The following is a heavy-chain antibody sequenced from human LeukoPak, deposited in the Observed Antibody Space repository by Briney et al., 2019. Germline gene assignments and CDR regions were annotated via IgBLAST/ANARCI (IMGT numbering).Heavy chain of an antibody. CDR1: GGSISSYY. J-gene: IGHJ5*02. D-gene: IGHD2-15*01. Sequence: SETLSLTCTVSGGSISSYYWSWIRQPAGKGLEWIGRIYTSGSTNYNPSLKSRVTMSVDTSKNQFSLKLSSVTAADTAVYYCARGRCSGGSCYTNARWFDPWGQGTLVTVSS. CDR2: IYTSGST. V-gene: IGHV4-4*07. CDR3: ARGRCSGGSCYTNARWFDP.